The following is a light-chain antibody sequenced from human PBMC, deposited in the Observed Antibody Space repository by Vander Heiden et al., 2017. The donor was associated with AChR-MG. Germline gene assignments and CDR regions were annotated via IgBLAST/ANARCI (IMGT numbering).Light chain of an antibody. Sequence: DIQMTQSPSSLSASVGDRVTITCRASQFISNYLAWYQQKPGKVPKLLILAASTLQSGVPSRFSGTGSGTDFTLTISSLQPEDAATYYCQNYKSAPRTFGQGTKVEI. CDR3: QNYKSAPRT. V-gene: IGKV1-27*01. J-gene: IGKJ1*01. CDR2: AAS. CDR1: QFISNY.